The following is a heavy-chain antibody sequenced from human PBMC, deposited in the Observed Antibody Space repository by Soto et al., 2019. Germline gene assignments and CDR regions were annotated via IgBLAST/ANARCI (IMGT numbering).Heavy chain of an antibody. CDR1: GFTFSSYG. D-gene: IGHD4-17*01. Sequence: GGSLRLSCAASGFTFSSYGMHWVRQAPGKGLEWVAVILYDGSNKYYADSVKGRFTISRDNSKNTLYLQMNSLRAEDTAVYYCARVGGDDFGDSGGFDYWGQGTLVTVSS. J-gene: IGHJ4*02. V-gene: IGHV3-33*01. CDR2: ILYDGSNK. CDR3: ARVGGDDFGDSGGFDY.